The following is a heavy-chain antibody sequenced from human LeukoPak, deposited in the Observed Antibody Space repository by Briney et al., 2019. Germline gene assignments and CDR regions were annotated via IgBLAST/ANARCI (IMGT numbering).Heavy chain of an antibody. V-gene: IGHV1-18*01. CDR3: ARRHCSSTSCSIFYFDY. Sequence: ASVKVSCKASGYTFTSYGISWVRQAPGQGLEWMGWISAYNGSTNYAQKLQGRVTMTTDTSTSTAYMELRSLRSDDTAVYYCARRHCSSTSCSIFYFDYWGQGTLVTVSS. D-gene: IGHD2-2*01. CDR1: GYTFTSYG. J-gene: IGHJ4*02. CDR2: ISAYNGST.